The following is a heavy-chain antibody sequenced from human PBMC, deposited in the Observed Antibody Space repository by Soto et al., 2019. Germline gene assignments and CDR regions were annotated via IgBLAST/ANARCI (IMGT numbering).Heavy chain of an antibody. D-gene: IGHD6-13*01. Sequence: QEQLQQWGAGLLKPSETLSLTCAVYGGSFSGYYWSWIRQPPGKGLEWIGEINQSGGTNYNPSLKSRVTISVDTSKNQFSLKLSSVTAADTAVYYCARTYSSSWSPFDYWGQGTLVTVSS. CDR2: INQSGGT. CDR3: ARTYSSSWSPFDY. J-gene: IGHJ4*02. V-gene: IGHV4-34*01. CDR1: GGSFSGYY.